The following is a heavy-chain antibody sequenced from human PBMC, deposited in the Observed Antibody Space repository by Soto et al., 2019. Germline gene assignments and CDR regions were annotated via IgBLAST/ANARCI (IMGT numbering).Heavy chain of an antibody. CDR3: ARDFRVGATSPFLDY. CDR1: GGTFSSYA. V-gene: IGHV1-69*13. J-gene: IGHJ4*02. Sequence: ASVKVSCKASGGTFSSYAISWVRQAPGQGLEWMGGIIPIFGTANYAQKFQGRVTITADESTSTAYMELSSLRSEDTAVYYCARDFRVGATSPFLDYWGQGTLVTVSS. CDR2: IIPIFGTA. D-gene: IGHD1-26*01.